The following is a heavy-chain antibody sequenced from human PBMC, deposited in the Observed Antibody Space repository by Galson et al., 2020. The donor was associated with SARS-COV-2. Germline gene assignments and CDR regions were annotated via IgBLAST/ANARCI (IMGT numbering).Heavy chain of an antibody. Sequence: SGPTLVKPTQTLTLTCTFSGFSLSTSGMRVSWIRQPPGRPLEWLARIDWDDDEFYNTSLRTRLTISKDTSKNQVVLTMTNMDPMDTATYYCTRISADYYFDYWGQGTLVTVSS. CDR1: GFSLSTSGMR. J-gene: IGHJ4*02. CDR3: TRISADYYFDY. CDR2: IDWDDDE. V-gene: IGHV2-70*04.